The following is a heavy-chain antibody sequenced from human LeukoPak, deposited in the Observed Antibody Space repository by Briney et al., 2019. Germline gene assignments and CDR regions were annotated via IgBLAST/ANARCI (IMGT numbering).Heavy chain of an antibody. D-gene: IGHD6-13*01. CDR2: ISYDGSNK. J-gene: IGHJ4*02. CDR3: ARVSVSAAGTFRYFDY. V-gene: IGHV3-30-3*01. Sequence: GGSLRLSCPASGFTFSTYAMHWVRQAPGKGLEWVAVISYDGSNKYYADSVKGRFTISRDNSKNTLYLQMNSLRAEDTAVYYCARVSVSAAGTFRYFDYWGQGTLVTVSS. CDR1: GFTFSTYA.